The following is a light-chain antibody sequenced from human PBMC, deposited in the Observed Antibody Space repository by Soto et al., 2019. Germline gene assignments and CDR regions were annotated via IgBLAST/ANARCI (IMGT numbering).Light chain of an antibody. J-gene: IGKJ4*01. CDR2: GAS. CDR1: QNIDNY. Sequence: DIQMTQSPSSLSASLGDRVTITCRASQNIDNYLNWYQQKPGKAPKLLIYGASSLQSGVPSRFSGSGSGTDFTLTISSLQPEDYATYYCQQNYSTPPLTFGGGTKVDIK. CDR3: QQNYSTPPLT. V-gene: IGKV1-39*01.